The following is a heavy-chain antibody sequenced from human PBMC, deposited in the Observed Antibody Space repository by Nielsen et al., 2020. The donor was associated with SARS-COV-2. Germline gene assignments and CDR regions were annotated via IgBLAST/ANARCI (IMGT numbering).Heavy chain of an antibody. D-gene: IGHD3-10*01. J-gene: IGHJ5*02. V-gene: IGHV4-59*01. CDR1: GGSFSGYY. CDR3: ARTVTMVRDNWFDP. CDR2: IYYSGST. Sequence: SETLSLTCAVYGGSFSGYYWSWIRQPPGKGLEWIGYIYYSGSTNYNPSLKSRVTISVDTSKNQFSLKLSSVTAADTAVYYCARTVTMVRDNWFDPWGQGTLVTV.